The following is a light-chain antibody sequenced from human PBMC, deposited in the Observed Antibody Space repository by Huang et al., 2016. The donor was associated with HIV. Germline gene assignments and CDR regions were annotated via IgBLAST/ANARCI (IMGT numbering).Light chain of an antibody. CDR1: QNIGSS. CDR2: SIN. J-gene: IGKJ3*01. Sequence: DVQMTQSPSYLSASIRDRVTISCRASQNIGSSLNGYQQKPGKTPRLLIYSINKLDSGVPSRFVGSGSGTDFTLTISGRQPEDIAIYFCQQTYLITVTFGPGSRV. V-gene: IGKV1-39*01. CDR3: QQTYLITVT.